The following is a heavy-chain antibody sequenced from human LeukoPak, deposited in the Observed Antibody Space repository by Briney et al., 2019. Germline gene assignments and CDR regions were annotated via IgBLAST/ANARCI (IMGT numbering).Heavy chain of an antibody. CDR3: ARDFLGYCSSTSCPGQH. D-gene: IGHD2-2*01. J-gene: IGHJ1*01. CDR2: ISYDGSNK. Sequence: PGRSLRLSCAASGFTFSSYAMHWVRQAPGKGLEWVAVISYDGSNKYYADSVKGRFTISRDNFKNTLYLQMNSLRAEDTAVYYCARDFLGYCSSTSCPGQHWGQGTLVTVSS. V-gene: IGHV3-30-3*01. CDR1: GFTFSSYA.